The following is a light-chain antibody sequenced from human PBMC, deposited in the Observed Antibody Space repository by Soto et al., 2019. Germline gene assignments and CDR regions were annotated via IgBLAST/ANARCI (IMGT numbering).Light chain of an antibody. CDR1: SSDIGGSKY. V-gene: IGLV2-14*01. J-gene: IGLJ3*02. Sequence: QSALTQPASVSGSPGQSIIISCTGTSSDIGGSKYVTWYQQPPGRAPRIIIYDVSDRPSGVSIRFSGSKSGTTAYLTISGLQAEDEADYYCGSYTTFNRLVFGGGTKLPVL. CDR2: DVS. CDR3: GSYTTFNRLV.